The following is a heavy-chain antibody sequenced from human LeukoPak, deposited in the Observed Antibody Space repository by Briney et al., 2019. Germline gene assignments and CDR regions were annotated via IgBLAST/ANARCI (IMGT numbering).Heavy chain of an antibody. Sequence: GGSLRLSCAASGFIFRSYDMHWVRQAPGKGLEWVAFIRYDGNIKYHADSVKGRFTISRDNSKNTVSLQMNSLRAEDTAVYYCAKDRRHAFEIWGQGTLVTVSS. V-gene: IGHV3-30*02. CDR1: GFIFRSYD. J-gene: IGHJ3*02. CDR2: IRYDGNIK. CDR3: AKDRRHAFEI.